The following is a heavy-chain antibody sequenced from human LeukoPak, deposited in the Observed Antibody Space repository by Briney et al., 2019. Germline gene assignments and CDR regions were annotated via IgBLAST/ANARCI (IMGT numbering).Heavy chain of an antibody. CDR1: GGSISSSTYY. CDR2: IYYSGST. D-gene: IGHD4-17*01. V-gene: IGHV4-39*01. J-gene: IGHJ2*01. Sequence: PSETLSLTCTVSGGSISSSTYYWGWIRQPPGKGLEWIVSIYYSGSTYYNPSLKSRVTISVDTSKNQFSLKLSSVTAADTAVYYCARLLDYGDFVTRYFDLWGRGTLVTVSS. CDR3: ARLLDYGDFVTRYFDL.